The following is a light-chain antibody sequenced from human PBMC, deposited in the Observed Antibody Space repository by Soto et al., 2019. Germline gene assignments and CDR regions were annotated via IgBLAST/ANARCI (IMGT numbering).Light chain of an antibody. CDR1: SSNIGAGYD. Sequence: QPVLTQPPSVSGAPGQRVTISCTGSSSNIGAGYDVHWYQQLPGTAPKLLIYGNSNRPSGVPDRFSGSKSGTSASLAITGLQAEDEADYYCQSYDSSLSVGVFGRGTKLTVL. CDR2: GNS. V-gene: IGLV1-40*01. J-gene: IGLJ3*02. CDR3: QSYDSSLSVGV.